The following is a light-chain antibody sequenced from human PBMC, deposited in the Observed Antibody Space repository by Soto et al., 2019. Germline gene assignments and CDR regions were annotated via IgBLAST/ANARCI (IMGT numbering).Light chain of an antibody. J-gene: IGLJ2*01. V-gene: IGLV4-69*01. CDR1: SGHSSYA. Sequence: QSVLTQSPSASASLGASVKRTCTLSSGHSSYAIAWHQQQPEKGPRYLMKLNSDGSHSKGDRIPDRFSGSSSGAERYLTIARLQSEDEADYYCQTWGTGIQVFGGGTKLTVL. CDR3: QTWGTGIQV. CDR2: LNSDGSH.